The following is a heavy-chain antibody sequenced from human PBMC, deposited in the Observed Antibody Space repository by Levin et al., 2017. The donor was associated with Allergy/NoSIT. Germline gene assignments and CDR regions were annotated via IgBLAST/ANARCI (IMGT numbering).Heavy chain of an antibody. D-gene: IGHD3-3*01. CDR3: STTTGHDCWSGHV. CDR1: GFTFKNAW. V-gene: IGHV3-15*01. Sequence: LSLTCATSGFTFKNAWMSWVRQAPGKGLEWVGRVKSKIDGGATHYAAFVKGRFSISRDDSKNTTYLQLDSLKTEDTAVYYCSTTTGHDCWSGHVWGQGTTVTVSS. CDR2: VKSKIDGGAT. J-gene: IGHJ6*02.